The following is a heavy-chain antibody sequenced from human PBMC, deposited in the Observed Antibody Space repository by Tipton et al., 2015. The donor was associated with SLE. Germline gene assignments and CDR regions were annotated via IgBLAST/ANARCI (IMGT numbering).Heavy chain of an antibody. CDR2: VHSSGST. CDR3: ATSGYDSLSWFDP. V-gene: IGHV4-59*03. CDR1: GGSISSYY. Sequence: TLSLTCTVSGGSISSYYWSWIRQPPGKRLEWIGHVHSSGSTHYNPSLKSRVTISLDTSKNQFSLRMSSVTAADTAVYYCATSGYDSLSWFDPWGQGTLVTVSS. D-gene: IGHD5-12*01. J-gene: IGHJ5*02.